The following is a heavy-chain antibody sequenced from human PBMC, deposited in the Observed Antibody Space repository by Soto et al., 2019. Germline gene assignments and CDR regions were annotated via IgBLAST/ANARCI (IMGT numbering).Heavy chain of an antibody. D-gene: IGHD3-22*01. CDR3: ARSPATMIEPNWFDP. J-gene: IGHJ5*02. CDR2: IYYSGST. V-gene: IGHV4-59*01. CDR1: GGSISSYY. Sequence: QVQLQESGPGLVKPSETLSLTCTVSGGSISSYYWSWIRQPPGKGLEWIGYIYYSGSTNYNPSLKSRVTTSVDTSKNQFSLKLSSVTAADTAVYHCARSPATMIEPNWFDPWGQGTLVTVSS.